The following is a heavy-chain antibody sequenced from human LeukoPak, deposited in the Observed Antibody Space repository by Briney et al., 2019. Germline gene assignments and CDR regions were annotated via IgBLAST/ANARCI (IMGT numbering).Heavy chain of an antibody. CDR2: INHSGST. D-gene: IGHD4-17*01. J-gene: IGHJ4*02. V-gene: IGHV4-34*01. Sequence: ETLSPTCAVYGGSFSGYYWSWSRQPPGKGLEWIGEINHSGSTNYNPSLKRRVTISVDTSKNQFSLKLSSVTAADTAVYYCARGTRPTTVTTFDYWGQGTLVTVSS. CDR1: GGSFSGYY. CDR3: ARGTRPTTVTTFDY.